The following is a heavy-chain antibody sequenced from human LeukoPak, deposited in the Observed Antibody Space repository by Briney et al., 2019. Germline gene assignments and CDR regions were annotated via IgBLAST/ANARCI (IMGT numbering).Heavy chain of an antibody. Sequence: SETLSLTCTVSGGSIISYHWSWIRQPPGKGLEWIGHIFYSGTTNYNPSLQSRVTISVDTSNNQFFLKLSSVTSADTAVYYCARDTPWGGPNLPDAFDIWGHGTMVTVSS. CDR2: IFYSGTT. D-gene: IGHD2-15*01. CDR1: GGSIISYH. J-gene: IGHJ3*02. V-gene: IGHV4-59*01. CDR3: ARDTPWGGPNLPDAFDI.